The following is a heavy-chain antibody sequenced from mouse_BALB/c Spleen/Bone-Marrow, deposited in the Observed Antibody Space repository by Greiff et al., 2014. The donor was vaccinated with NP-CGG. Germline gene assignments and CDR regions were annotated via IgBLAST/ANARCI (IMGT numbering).Heavy chain of an antibody. Sequence: EVQGVESGPDLVKPGASVKIPCKASGYTFTDYNMDWVKQSHGKSLEWIGDINPNNGGTIYNQKFKGKATLTVDKSSSTAYMELRSLTSEDTAVYYCARGRGHYYVYEVMDYWGQGTSVTVSS. J-gene: IGHJ4*01. V-gene: IGHV1-18*01. CDR1: GYTFTDYN. CDR2: INPNNGGT. D-gene: IGHD1-2*01. CDR3: ARGRGHYYVYEVMDY.